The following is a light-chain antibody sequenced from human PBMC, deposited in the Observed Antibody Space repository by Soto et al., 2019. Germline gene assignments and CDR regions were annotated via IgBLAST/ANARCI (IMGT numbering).Light chain of an antibody. V-gene: IGKV3-15*01. CDR1: KSVSSN. Sequence: EIVMTQSPATLSVSPGERATLSCRASKSVSSNLAWYQQKPGQAPRLLIYGASTRATGIPARFSGSGSGTEFTLTISSLQSEDFAAYYCQQYNNWPPTGTFGQGTKVEIK. CDR3: QQYNNWPPTGT. CDR2: GAS. J-gene: IGKJ1*01.